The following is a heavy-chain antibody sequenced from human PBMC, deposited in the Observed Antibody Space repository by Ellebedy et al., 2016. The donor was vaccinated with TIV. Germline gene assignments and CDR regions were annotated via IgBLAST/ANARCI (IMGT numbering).Heavy chain of an antibody. V-gene: IGHV3-13*01. D-gene: IGHD1-1*01. CDR2: IGTDGDT. CDR3: ARATAGFDY. CDR1: GFTFSSYD. J-gene: IGHJ4*02. Sequence: GESLKISCAASGFTFSSYDMHWVRQATGKGLEWVSAIGTDGDTYYPGSVMGRFTISRENAKNSLYLQMNSLRTEDTAVYYCARATAGFDYWGQGTLVTVSS.